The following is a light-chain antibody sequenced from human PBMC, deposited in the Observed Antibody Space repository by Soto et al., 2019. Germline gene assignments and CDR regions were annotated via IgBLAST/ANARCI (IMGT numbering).Light chain of an antibody. J-gene: IGKJ1*01. Sequence: DIQMTQSPSSLSASVGDRVTITCQASQDINNYLNWYQQKPGKAPKLLIYDASNLETGVPSRFSGSGSGTDFPFRISSLQPEDIATSYCQQYENLPWTFGQGTKVEVK. V-gene: IGKV1-33*01. CDR3: QQYENLPWT. CDR2: DAS. CDR1: QDINNY.